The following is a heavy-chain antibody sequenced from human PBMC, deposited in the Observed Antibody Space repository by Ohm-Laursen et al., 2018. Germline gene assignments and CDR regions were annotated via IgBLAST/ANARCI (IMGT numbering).Heavy chain of an antibody. J-gene: IGHJ6*02. CDR3: ARDLGRITIFGVALYGMDV. Sequence: SLRLSCAASGFTFSSYAMSWVRQAPGKGLEWVSAISGSGGSTYYADSVKGRFTISRDNSKNTLYLQMNSLRAEDTAVYYCARDLGRITIFGVALYGMDVWGQGTTVTVSS. D-gene: IGHD3-3*01. CDR1: GFTFSSYA. V-gene: IGHV3-23*01. CDR2: ISGSGGST.